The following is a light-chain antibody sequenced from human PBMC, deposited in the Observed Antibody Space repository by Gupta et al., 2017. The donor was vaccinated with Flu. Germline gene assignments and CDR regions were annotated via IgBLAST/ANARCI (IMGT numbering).Light chain of an antibody. CDR3: CSYAVFNILI. J-gene: IGLJ2*01. Sequence: HSALTQPRSVSGSPGQSVTISCTGTNIDVGAYNFVSWYQQHPGKAPKLLMYDVTKRPSGVPDRFSASKSDNTASLTISGLQADDEADYYCCSYAVFNILIFGGGTRLTVL. CDR2: DVT. CDR1: NIDVGAYNF. V-gene: IGLV2-11*01.